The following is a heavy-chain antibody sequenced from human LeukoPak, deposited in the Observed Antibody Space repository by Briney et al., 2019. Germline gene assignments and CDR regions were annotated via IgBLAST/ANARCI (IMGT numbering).Heavy chain of an antibody. D-gene: IGHD6-6*01. CDR3: ARGSLRARAFDI. V-gene: IGHV4-34*01. Sequence: KASETLSLTCAVYGGSFSGYYWSWIRQPPGKGLEWIGEINHSGSTNHNPSLKSRVTISVDTSKNQFSLKLSSVTAADTAVYYCARGSLRARAFDIWGQGTVVTASS. CDR2: INHSGST. J-gene: IGHJ3*02. CDR1: GGSFSGYY.